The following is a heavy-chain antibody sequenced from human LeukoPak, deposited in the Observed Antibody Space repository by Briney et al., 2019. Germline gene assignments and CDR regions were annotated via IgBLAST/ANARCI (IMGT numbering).Heavy chain of an antibody. CDR2: LFPGAGT. D-gene: IGHD3-3*01. CDR1: SASINDNSFS. J-gene: IGHJ4*02. Sequence: SETLSLTCTVSSASINDNSFSWGWIRQPPGKGLEWIGGLFPGAGTLETFYSPSLKSRVTISADTSKNQFSLKLSSVTAADTAVYYCARGFFGRIDYWGQGTLVTVSS. CDR3: ARGFFGRIDY. V-gene: IGHV4-39*07.